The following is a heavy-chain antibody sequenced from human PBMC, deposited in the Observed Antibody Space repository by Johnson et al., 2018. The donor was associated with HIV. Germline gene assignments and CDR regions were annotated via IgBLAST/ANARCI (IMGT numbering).Heavy chain of an antibody. CDR1: GFTFSSYG. V-gene: IGHV3-30*02. Sequence: QVQLVESGGGVVQPGGSLRLSCAASGFTFSSYGMHWVRQAPGKGLEWVAFIRYDGSNKYYADYVKGRFTISRDNSKNTLYLQMNSLRAEDTAVYYCAKGGIQLWLTDAFDIWGQGTMVTVSS. CDR2: IRYDGSNK. J-gene: IGHJ3*02. D-gene: IGHD5-18*01. CDR3: AKGGIQLWLTDAFDI.